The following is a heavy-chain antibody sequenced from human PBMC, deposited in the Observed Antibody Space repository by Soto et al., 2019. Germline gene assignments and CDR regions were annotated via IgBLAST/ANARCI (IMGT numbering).Heavy chain of an antibody. D-gene: IGHD3-10*01. J-gene: IGHJ4*02. CDR2: IYDSGNT. CDR1: GGSISSGEYY. Sequence: SETLSLTCTVSGGSISSGEYYWSWIRQPPGKGLEWIGHIYDSGNTYNNPSFKSQVTISVDTSKNQFSLKLSSVTAADTAVYYCARGSASDKVAYWGQGTLVTVSS. CDR3: ARGSASDKVAY. V-gene: IGHV4-30-4*01.